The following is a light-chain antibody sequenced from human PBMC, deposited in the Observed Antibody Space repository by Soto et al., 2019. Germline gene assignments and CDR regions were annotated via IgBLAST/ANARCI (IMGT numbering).Light chain of an antibody. V-gene: IGKV3-15*01. CDR3: QQYNNWPTT. CDR1: QSVTIN. CDR2: GAS. J-gene: IGKJ2*01. Sequence: ERVMTQFPATLPVSPGERATLSCRASQSVTINLAWYQQKPGQAPRLLIYGASTRATGIPARFSGSGSGTEFTRTISSLQSEDFAVYYCQQYNNWPTTFGQGTKLEIK.